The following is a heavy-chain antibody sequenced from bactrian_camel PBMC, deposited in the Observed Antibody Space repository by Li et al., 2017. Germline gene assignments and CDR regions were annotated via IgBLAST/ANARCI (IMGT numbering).Heavy chain of an antibody. V-gene: IGHV3S54*01. CDR3: AEGRGSRGERCYSLNY. CDR2: IYTGGGDE. D-gene: IGHD6*01. CDR1: GYLYAQYC. Sequence: HVQLVESGGGAVQTGGSLKLSCAVSGYLYAQYCMGWFRQSPGNQREGIAAIYTGGGDEHYAESVKGRFTISRDSAKNTAYLQMNNLQPEDTATYYCAEGRGSRGERCYSLNYWGQGTQVTVS. J-gene: IGHJ4*01.